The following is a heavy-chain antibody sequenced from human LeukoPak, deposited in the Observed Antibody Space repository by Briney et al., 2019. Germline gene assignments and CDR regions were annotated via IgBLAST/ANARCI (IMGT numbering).Heavy chain of an antibody. V-gene: IGHV3-53*01. CDR2: IYSGGST. CDR3: ARVRDDYSHDAFDI. J-gene: IGHJ3*02. Sequence: GGSLRLSCAASGFTFSSYSMNWVRQAPGKGLEWVSVIYSGGSTYSADSVKGRFTISRDNSKNTLYLQMNSLRAEDTAVYYCARVRDDYSHDAFDIWGQGTMVTVSS. CDR1: GFTFSSYS. D-gene: IGHD5-24*01.